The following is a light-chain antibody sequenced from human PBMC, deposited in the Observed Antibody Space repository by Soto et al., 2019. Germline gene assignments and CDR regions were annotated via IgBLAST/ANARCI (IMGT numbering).Light chain of an antibody. V-gene: IGLV2-11*01. CDR2: DVS. CDR3: CSYAGGHTSLL. Sequence: QSALTQPRAVSGSPGQSVTISCTGTISDVGGYNYVSWYQQHPGTVPKLMIYDVSNRPSGVPDRFSGSKSGNTASLTISGLQAEDEADYYCCSYAGGHTSLLFCGGTKLTVL. J-gene: IGLJ2*01. CDR1: ISDVGGYNY.